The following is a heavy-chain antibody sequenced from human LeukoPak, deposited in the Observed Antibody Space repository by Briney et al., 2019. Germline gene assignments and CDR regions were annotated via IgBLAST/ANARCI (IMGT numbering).Heavy chain of an antibody. V-gene: IGHV4-39*01. CDR3: ARLVAIRTNRFDP. D-gene: IGHD2-2*02. CDR1: GGSISGSSDY. J-gene: IGHJ5*02. Sequence: SSETLSLTCTVSGGSISGSSDYWGWIRQPPGKGLEWIGSIYYDGSTYYNPSLKSRVTISVDTSKNQFSLKLTSVTAADTAVYYCARLVAIRTNRFDPWGQGTLVTVSS. CDR2: IYYDGST.